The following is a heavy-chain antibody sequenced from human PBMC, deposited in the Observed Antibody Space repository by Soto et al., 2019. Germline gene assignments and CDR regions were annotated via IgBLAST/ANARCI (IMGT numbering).Heavy chain of an antibody. J-gene: IGHJ6*02. CDR2: VAASGST. CDR1: GGSSSGFF. Sequence: XETLSLPVTVSGGSSSGFFWTWVRQPPGMPLEGLGHVAASGSTAYNPSLRSRLSLSLDVSKNRFSLELTSVTAADTATYFCARGGSTHYYSGLDVWGQGTTVTVSS. V-gene: IGHV4-4*07. CDR3: ARGGSTHYYSGLDV.